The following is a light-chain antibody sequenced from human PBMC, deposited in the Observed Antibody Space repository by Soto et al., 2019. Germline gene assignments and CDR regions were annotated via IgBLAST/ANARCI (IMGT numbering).Light chain of an antibody. J-gene: IGKJ1*01. CDR2: DAS. CDR1: QSINGW. CDR3: QQSYSTPWT. Sequence: DIQMTQSPSTLSASVGDRVTVTCRASQSINGWFAWYQQKPGKAPKLLIYDASSLQSGVPSRFSGSGSGTDFTLTISSLQPEDFATYYCQQSYSTPWTFGQGTKVDIK. V-gene: IGKV1-39*01.